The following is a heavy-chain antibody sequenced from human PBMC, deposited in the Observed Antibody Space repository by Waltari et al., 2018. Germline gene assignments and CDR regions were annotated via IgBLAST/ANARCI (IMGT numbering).Heavy chain of an antibody. V-gene: IGHV4-4*02. J-gene: IGHJ4*02. CDR3: ARDRGRGLYLDV. Sequence: WWSWVPQSQQWGLELIGQVLSTGKTTYRPSVASRVTMSLDASNNQVSLKVTSATAADTAVYYCARDRGRGLYLDVWGPGTLVTVSP. CDR1: W. CDR2: VLSTGKT. D-gene: IGHD2-15*01.